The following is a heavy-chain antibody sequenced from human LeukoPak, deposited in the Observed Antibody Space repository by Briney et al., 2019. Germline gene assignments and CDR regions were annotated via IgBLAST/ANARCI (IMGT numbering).Heavy chain of an antibody. D-gene: IGHD6-13*01. Sequence: SETLSLTCTVSGGSISSHYWSWIRQPPGKGLEWIGYIYYSGSTNYNPSLKSRVTISVDTSKNQFSLKLSSVTAADTAVYYCAKDWEQLDRLFDYWGQGTLVTVSS. J-gene: IGHJ4*02. CDR2: IYYSGST. V-gene: IGHV4-59*11. CDR3: AKDWEQLDRLFDY. CDR1: GGSISSHY.